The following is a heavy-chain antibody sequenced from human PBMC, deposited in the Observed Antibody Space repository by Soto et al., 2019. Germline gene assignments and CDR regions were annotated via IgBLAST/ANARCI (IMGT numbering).Heavy chain of an antibody. CDR3: ARGYSGYCSGGTCSWFDP. V-gene: IGHV3-21*01. Sequence: EVQLVESGGGLVKPGGSLRLSCAASGFSFSSYSMNWVRQAPGKGLEWVSSISSSASHINYADSVKGRFTISRNNAKKSLYLQMTSLRAEDTAVYYCARGYSGYCSGGTCSWFDPRGQGPLVTVSS. J-gene: IGHJ5*02. CDR1: GFSFSSYS. D-gene: IGHD2-15*01. CDR2: ISSSASHI.